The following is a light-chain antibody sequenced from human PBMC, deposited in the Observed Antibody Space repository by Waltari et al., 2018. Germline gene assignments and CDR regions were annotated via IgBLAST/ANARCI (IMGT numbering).Light chain of an antibody. V-gene: IGKV1-9*01. J-gene: IGKJ4*01. CDR1: QGISSY. Sequence: IQLTQSPSSLSASVGERVTITCRASQGISSYLAWYQQKPGKAPKLLIYAASTLQSGVPSRFSDSGSGTDFTLTISSLQPEDFATYYCQQLNSYPLTFGGGTKVEIK. CDR3: QQLNSYPLT. CDR2: AAS.